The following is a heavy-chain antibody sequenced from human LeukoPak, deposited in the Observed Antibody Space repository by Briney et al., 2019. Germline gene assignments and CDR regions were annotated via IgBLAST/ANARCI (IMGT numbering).Heavy chain of an antibody. V-gene: IGHV1-69*06. D-gene: IGHD5-12*01. CDR1: GGTFSSYA. J-gene: IGHJ6*03. Sequence: ASVKVSCKASGGTFSSYAISWVRQAPGQGLEWMGGIIPIFGTANYAQKFRSRVTITADKSTSTAYMELSSLRSEDTAVYYCARAPFEWLRFNYYYMDVWGKGTTVTVSS. CDR3: ARAPFEWLRFNYYYMDV. CDR2: IIPIFGTA.